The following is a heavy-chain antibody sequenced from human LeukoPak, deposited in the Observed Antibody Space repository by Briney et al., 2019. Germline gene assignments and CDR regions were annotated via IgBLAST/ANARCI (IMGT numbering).Heavy chain of an antibody. Sequence: GGSLRLSCAASGFTFSSYAMSWVRQAPGKGLEWVSGISGGGGSTYYADSVKGRFTISRDNSKNTLYLQMNSLRAEDTAVYYCASYSGSSRWFDYWGQGTLVTVSS. CDR1: GFTFSSYA. D-gene: IGHD6-13*01. CDR2: ISGGGGST. V-gene: IGHV3-23*01. J-gene: IGHJ4*02. CDR3: ASYSGSSRWFDY.